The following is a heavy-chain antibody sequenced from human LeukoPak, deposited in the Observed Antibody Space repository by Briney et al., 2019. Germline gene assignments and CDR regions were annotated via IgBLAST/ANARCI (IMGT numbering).Heavy chain of an antibody. CDR2: IYPGDSDT. Sequence: ESLKISCKGSGYSFTSYWIGWVRQMPGKGLEWMGCIYPGDSDTRYSPSFQGQVTIPTDQSILTAYMQWSSLKASDTARYSCARVLRRSAGLNNWFDPWGQGTLVTVSS. V-gene: IGHV5-51*01. CDR3: ARVLRRSAGLNNWFDP. CDR1: GYSFTSYW. J-gene: IGHJ5*02. D-gene: IGHD3-9*01.